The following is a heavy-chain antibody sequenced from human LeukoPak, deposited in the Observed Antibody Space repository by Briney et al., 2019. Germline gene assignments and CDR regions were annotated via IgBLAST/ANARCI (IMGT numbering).Heavy chain of an antibody. CDR1: GFTFSSYG. CDR2: ISYDGSNK. J-gene: IGHJ4*02. V-gene: IGHV3-30*18. Sequence: GGSLRLSCAASGFTFSSYGMHWVRQAPGKGLEGVAVISYDGSNKYYADSVKGRFTISRDNSKNTLYLQMNSLRAEDTAVYYCAKDENRDTAMVHLFDYWGQGTLVTVSS. D-gene: IGHD5-18*01. CDR3: AKDENRDTAMVHLFDY.